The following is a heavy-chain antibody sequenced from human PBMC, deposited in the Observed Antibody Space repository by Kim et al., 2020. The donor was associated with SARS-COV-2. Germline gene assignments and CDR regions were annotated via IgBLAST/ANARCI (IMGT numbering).Heavy chain of an antibody. CDR1: ADSISDYY. Sequence: SETLSLTCSVSADSISDYYWSWIRQSPGKGLEWIGYIYYSGSTYYNPSLKSRVTISIDPSKNQFSLNLTSVTAADTAVYYCARRPSTGVRYFDYWGQGTLVTVSS. V-gene: IGHV4-59*01. CDR2: IYYSGST. J-gene: IGHJ4*02. D-gene: IGHD3-10*01. CDR3: ARRPSTGVRYFDY.